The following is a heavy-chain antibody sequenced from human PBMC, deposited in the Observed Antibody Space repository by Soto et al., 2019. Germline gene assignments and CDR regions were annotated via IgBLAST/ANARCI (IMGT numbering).Heavy chain of an antibody. CDR3: ARAFRGVLSWFDP. J-gene: IGHJ5*02. CDR2: VHHSGST. CDR1: GDFISSNNR. V-gene: IGHV4-4*02. D-gene: IGHD3-16*01. Sequence: QVQLQESGPGLVKPSGTLSLTCAVSGDFISSNNRWTWVRQSPGKGLAWIGEVHHSGSTNYNPSLKVRVTILRDKPKNQFSLSLTSVTAADTAVYYCARAFRGVLSWFDPWGQGTLVTVSS.